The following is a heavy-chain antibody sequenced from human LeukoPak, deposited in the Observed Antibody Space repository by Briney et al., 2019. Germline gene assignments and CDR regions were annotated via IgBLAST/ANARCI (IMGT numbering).Heavy chain of an antibody. Sequence: GGTLRLSCAASGFSFSSYGMSWVRQAPGKGLEWVSAISGSGGSTYYADSVKGRFTISRDNAKNSLYLQMNSLRAEDTAVYYCAFGIAVAGTAFDIWGQGTMVTVSS. CDR2: ISGSGGST. J-gene: IGHJ3*02. CDR3: AFGIAVAGTAFDI. CDR1: GFSFSSYG. D-gene: IGHD6-19*01. V-gene: IGHV3-23*01.